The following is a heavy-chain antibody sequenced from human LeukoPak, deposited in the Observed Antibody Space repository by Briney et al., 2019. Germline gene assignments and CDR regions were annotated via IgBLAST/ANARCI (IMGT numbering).Heavy chain of an antibody. CDR2: ITGSGVNT. CDR1: GLTFSNHT. CDR3: ATRPPSATYFAVFDY. V-gene: IGHV3-23*01. Sequence: PGGSLRLSCAASGLTFSNHTMTWLRQSPGRGLEWVSGITGSGVNTYYAESVKGRFTISRDNSRNTLYLQMNSLRAEDAALYFCATRPPSATYFAVFDYWGLGTLVTVSS. J-gene: IGHJ4*02. D-gene: IGHD1-26*01.